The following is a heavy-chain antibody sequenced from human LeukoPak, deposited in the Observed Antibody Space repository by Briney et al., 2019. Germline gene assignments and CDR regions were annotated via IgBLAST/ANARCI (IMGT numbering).Heavy chain of an antibody. CDR3: ARETYYYGSGSYSNWFDP. Sequence: GGSLRLSCAASGFTFSSYEMNWVRQAPGKGLEWVSYISSSGSTIYYADSVKGRFTISRDNAKNSLYLQMNSPRAEDTAVYYCARETYYYGSGSYSNWFDPWGQGTLVTVSS. J-gene: IGHJ5*02. V-gene: IGHV3-48*03. CDR2: ISSSGSTI. D-gene: IGHD3-10*01. CDR1: GFTFSSYE.